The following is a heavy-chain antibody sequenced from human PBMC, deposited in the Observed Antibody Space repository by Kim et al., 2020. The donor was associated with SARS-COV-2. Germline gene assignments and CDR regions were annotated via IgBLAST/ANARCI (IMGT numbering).Heavy chain of an antibody. J-gene: IGHJ4*02. CDR3: ARGAYGDVSFDY. CDR2: ISARDGNT. D-gene: IGHD4-17*01. V-gene: IGHV1-18*04. Sequence: ASVTVSCKACGYMFTAYGFSWVRQAPGQGLEWLGWISARDGNTKYGQKVQGRVIMTTDTYTNTAYLELWSLRYNDTAMYYCARGAYGDVSFDYWGQGTLV. CDR1: GYMFTAYG.